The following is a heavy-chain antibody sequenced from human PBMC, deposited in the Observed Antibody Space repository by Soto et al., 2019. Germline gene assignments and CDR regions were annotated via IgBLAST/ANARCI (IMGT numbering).Heavy chain of an antibody. CDR2: IYSGGST. CDR3: ARELMRYRYYYGMDV. D-gene: IGHD3-16*02. CDR1: GFTVSSNY. V-gene: IGHV3-53*01. Sequence: GGSLRLSCAASGFTVSSNYMSWVRQAPGKGLEWVSVIYSGGSTYYADSVKGRFTTSRDNSKNTLYLQMNSLRAEDTAVYYCARELMRYRYYYGMDVWGQGTTVTVS. J-gene: IGHJ6*02.